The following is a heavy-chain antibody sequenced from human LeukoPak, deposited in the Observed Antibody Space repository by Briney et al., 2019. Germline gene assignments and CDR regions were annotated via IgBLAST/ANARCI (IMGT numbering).Heavy chain of an antibody. Sequence: SETLSLTCAVYGGSFSGDYGSWIRQPAGKGLEWIGRIYTSGSTNYNPSLKSRVTISVDTSKNQFSLKLSSVPAADTAVYYCARDWYYDSSGYANWFDPWGQGTLVTVSS. CDR3: ARDWYYDSSGYANWFDP. CDR1: GGSFSGDY. CDR2: IYTSGST. D-gene: IGHD3-22*01. J-gene: IGHJ5*02. V-gene: IGHV4-4*07.